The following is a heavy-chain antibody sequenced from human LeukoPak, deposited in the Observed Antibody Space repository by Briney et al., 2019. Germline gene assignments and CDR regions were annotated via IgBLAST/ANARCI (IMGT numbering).Heavy chain of an antibody. D-gene: IGHD2-15*01. J-gene: IGHJ4*02. CDR1: GFTFSSYW. Sequence: PGGSLRLSCAASGFTFSSYWMSWVRQAPGKGLEWVSYITNTGTTIYYADCVKGRFTISRDNAKNSLYLQMNSLRAEDTAVYYCAREGSLSYYCSGGSCYSLFAPRPFDYWGQGTLVTVSS. CDR2: ITNTGTTI. V-gene: IGHV3-48*04. CDR3: AREGSLSYYCSGGSCYSLFAPRPFDY.